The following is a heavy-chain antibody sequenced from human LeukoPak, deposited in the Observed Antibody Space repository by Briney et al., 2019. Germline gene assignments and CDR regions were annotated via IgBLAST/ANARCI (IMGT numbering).Heavy chain of an antibody. CDR3: ARVGDDSSGYRFDY. D-gene: IGHD3-22*01. CDR1: GFTFSSYS. J-gene: IGHJ4*02. Sequence: GGSLRLSCAASGFTFSSYSMNWVRQAPGKGLEWVSSISSSSSYIYYADPVKGRFTISRDNAKNSLYLQMNSLRAEDTAVYYCARVGDDSSGYRFDYWGQGTLVTVSS. CDR2: ISSSSSYI. V-gene: IGHV3-21*01.